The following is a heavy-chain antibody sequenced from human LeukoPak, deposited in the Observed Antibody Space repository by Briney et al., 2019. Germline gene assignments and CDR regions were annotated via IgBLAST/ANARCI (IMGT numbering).Heavy chain of an antibody. CDR3: SGESGAFCPFGY. Sequence: SETLSLTCGVSGGTISSNNWWSLVRQPPGQGLEWIGEISLSGETNYNPSLNGRVTISLDKSRHQLSLDLTSVTAADAAKYCGSGESGAFCPFGYWGQGTLV. J-gene: IGHJ4*02. D-gene: IGHD1-26*01. CDR1: GGTISSNNW. CDR2: ISLSGET. V-gene: IGHV4-4*01.